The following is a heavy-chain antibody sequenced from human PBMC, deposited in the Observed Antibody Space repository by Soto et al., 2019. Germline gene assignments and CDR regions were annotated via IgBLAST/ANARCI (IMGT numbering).Heavy chain of an antibody. J-gene: IGHJ6*02. D-gene: IGHD2-2*01. V-gene: IGHV3-33*01. Sequence: QVQLVESGGGVVQPGRSLRLSCAASGFTFSSYGMHWVRQAPGKGLEWVAVIWYDGSNKYYADSVKGRFTISRDISKNTLYLQMNSLRAEDTAVYYCARDTVPAASYYYYGKDVWGQGTTVTVSS. CDR1: GFTFSSYG. CDR2: IWYDGSNK. CDR3: ARDTVPAASYYYYGKDV.